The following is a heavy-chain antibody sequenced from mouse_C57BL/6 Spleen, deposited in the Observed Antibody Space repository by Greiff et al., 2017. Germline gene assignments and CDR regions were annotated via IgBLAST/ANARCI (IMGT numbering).Heavy chain of an antibody. CDR3: ARDTTVVDYYFDY. Sequence: VQLQQPGAELVKPGASVKMSCKASGYTFTSYWITWVKQRPGQGLEWIGDIYPGSGSTNYNEKFKGKVTLTVDTSSSTAYMQLSSLTSEDSAVYYCARDTTVVDYYFDYWGQGTTLTVSS. CDR2: IYPGSGST. V-gene: IGHV1-55*01. CDR1: GYTFTSYW. D-gene: IGHD1-1*01. J-gene: IGHJ2*01.